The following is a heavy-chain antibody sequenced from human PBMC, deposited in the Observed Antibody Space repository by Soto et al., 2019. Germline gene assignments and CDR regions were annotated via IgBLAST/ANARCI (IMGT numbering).Heavy chain of an antibody. CDR3: ARETTLNAYFDY. CDR2: IYYSGST. J-gene: IGHJ4*02. D-gene: IGHD4-4*01. Sequence: SETLSLTCTVSGGSISSGDYYWSWVRQPPGKGLEWIGYIYYSGSTYYNPSLKSRVTISVDTSKNQFSLKLTSVTAADTAVYYCARETTLNAYFDYWGRGTLVTVSS. V-gene: IGHV4-30-4*01. CDR1: GGSISSGDYY.